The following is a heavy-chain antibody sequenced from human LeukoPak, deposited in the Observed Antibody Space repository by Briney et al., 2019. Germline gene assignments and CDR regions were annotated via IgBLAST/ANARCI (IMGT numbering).Heavy chain of an antibody. CDR2: ISGSGGST. Sequence: GGSLRLSCAASGFTFSSYAMSWVRQAPGKGLEWVSAISGSGGSTYHADSVKGRFTISRDNSKNTLYLQMNSLRAEDTAVYYCAKDRQWREPGSGFDPWGQGTLVTVSS. D-gene: IGHD6-19*01. CDR3: AKDRQWREPGSGFDP. J-gene: IGHJ5*02. CDR1: GFTFSSYA. V-gene: IGHV3-23*01.